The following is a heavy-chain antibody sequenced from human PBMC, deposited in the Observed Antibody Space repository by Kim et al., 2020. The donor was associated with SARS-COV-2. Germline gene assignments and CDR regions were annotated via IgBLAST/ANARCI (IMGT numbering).Heavy chain of an antibody. V-gene: IGHV1-46*01. CDR1: GYTFTSYY. J-gene: IGHJ3*02. Sequence: ASVKVSCKASGYTFTSYYMHWVRQAPGQGLEWMGIINPSGGSTSYAQKFQGRVTMTRDTSTSTVYMELSSLRSEDTAVYYCARDRRIVVVPAAIEGSDAFDIWGQGTMVTVSS. D-gene: IGHD2-2*01. CDR3: ARDRRIVVVPAAIEGSDAFDI. CDR2: INPSGGST.